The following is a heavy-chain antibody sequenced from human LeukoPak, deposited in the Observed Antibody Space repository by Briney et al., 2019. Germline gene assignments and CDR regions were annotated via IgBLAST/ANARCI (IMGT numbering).Heavy chain of an antibody. Sequence: SETLSLTCTVSGGSISSSSYYWGWIRQPPGKGLEWIGSINHNGSSYYNPSLKSRVTISVDTSKNQFSLKLSSVTAADTAVSGLPQFDCWGQGTLVTVSS. CDR2: INHNGSS. CDR1: GGSISSSSYY. V-gene: IGHV4-39*07. D-gene: IGHD5-18*01. CDR3: PQFDC. J-gene: IGHJ4*02.